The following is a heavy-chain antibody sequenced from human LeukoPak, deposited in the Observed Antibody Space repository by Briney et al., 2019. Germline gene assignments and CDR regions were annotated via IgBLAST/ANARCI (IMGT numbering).Heavy chain of an antibody. J-gene: IGHJ3*02. D-gene: IGHD3-3*01. Sequence: ASVKVSCKASGYTFTGYYMHWVRQAPGQGLEWMGWINPNSGVTNYAQKFQGRVTMTRDTSISTAYMELSRLRSDDTAVYYCARPLRTSSAYDFWSGPYDAFDIWGQGTMVTVSS. CDR1: GYTFTGYY. CDR3: ARPLRTSSAYDFWSGPYDAFDI. CDR2: INPNSGVT. V-gene: IGHV1-2*02.